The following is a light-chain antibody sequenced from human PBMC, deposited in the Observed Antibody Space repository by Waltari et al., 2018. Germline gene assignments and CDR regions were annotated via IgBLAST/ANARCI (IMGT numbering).Light chain of an antibody. CDR3: MQSLQSLWT. Sequence: DIVVTQSPLYLPVTPGEPASISCRSSQSLLHRHGNNYLDWYLQKPGQSPQLLIYLGSSRASGVPDRLSGSGSGTDFTLRISRVEAEDVGVYYCMQSLQSLWTFGPGTKVEIK. J-gene: IGKJ1*01. V-gene: IGKV2-28*01. CDR1: QSLLHRHGNNY. CDR2: LGS.